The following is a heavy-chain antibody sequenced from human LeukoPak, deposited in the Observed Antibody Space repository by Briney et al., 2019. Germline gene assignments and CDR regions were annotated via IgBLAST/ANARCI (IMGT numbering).Heavy chain of an antibody. D-gene: IGHD2-21*02. V-gene: IGHV3-66*01. J-gene: IGHJ6*02. CDR1: GFTVSSNY. Sequence: GGSLRLSCAASGFTVSSNYMSWVRQAPGKGLEWVSVIYSGGSTYYADSVKGRFTISRDNSKNTLYLQMNSLRAEDTAVYYCVRDWRAYCGGDCYNYYYGMDVWGQGTTVTVSS. CDR2: IYSGGST. CDR3: VRDWRAYCGGDCYNYYYGMDV.